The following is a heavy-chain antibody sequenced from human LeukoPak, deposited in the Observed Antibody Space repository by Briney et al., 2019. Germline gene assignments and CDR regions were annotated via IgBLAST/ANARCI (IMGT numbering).Heavy chain of an antibody. CDR3: AKEGAAPGPDFDY. J-gene: IGHJ4*02. Sequence: PSETLSLTCTVSGASIRSYYWSWLRQPAGKGLEWIGRIVPSGITNYNPSLESRVTMSVDTSKNQFSLNLKSATAADTAVYYCAKEGAAPGPDFDYWGQGILVIVSS. CDR1: GASIRSYY. V-gene: IGHV4-4*07. CDR2: IVPSGIT. D-gene: IGHD6-13*01.